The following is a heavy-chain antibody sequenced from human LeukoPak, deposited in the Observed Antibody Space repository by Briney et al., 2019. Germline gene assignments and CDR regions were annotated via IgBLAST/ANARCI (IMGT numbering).Heavy chain of an antibody. CDR1: GGSISSSSYY. CDR2: IYYSGST. Sequence: PSEALSLTCTVSGGSISSSSYYWGWIRQPPGKGLEWIGSIYYSGSTYYNPSLKSRVTISVDTSKNQFSLKLSSVTAADTAVYYCASLVVVAATVGGGSAYWGQGTLVTVSS. V-gene: IGHV4-39*07. J-gene: IGHJ4*02. D-gene: IGHD2-15*01. CDR3: ASLVVVAATVGGGSAY.